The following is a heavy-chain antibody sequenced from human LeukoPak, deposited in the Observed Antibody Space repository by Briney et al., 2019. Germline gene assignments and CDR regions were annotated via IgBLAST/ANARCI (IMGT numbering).Heavy chain of an antibody. CDR2: IYYSGST. J-gene: IGHJ3*02. CDR3: ARDSRGGSGYCSSTSCPRAFDI. CDR1: GGSISSYY. D-gene: IGHD2-2*01. Sequence: SETLSLTCTVSGGSISSYYWSWIRQPPGKGLEWIGYIYYSGSTNYNPSLKSRVTISVDTSKNQFSLKLSSVTAADTAVYYCARDSRGGSGYCSSTSCPRAFDIWGQGTMVTVSS. V-gene: IGHV4-59*01.